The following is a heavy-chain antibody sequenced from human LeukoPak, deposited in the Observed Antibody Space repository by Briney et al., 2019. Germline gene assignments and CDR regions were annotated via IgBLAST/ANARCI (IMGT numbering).Heavy chain of an antibody. D-gene: IGHD6-25*01. CDR2: IKWKSDDI. Sequence: GRSLRLSCVGSGFTFGEYAMHWVRQAPGKGLEGGAGIKWKSDDIVYAGAVKGRFTISRDNDKNYLYLQMDSLRPDDTALYFCAKDFGGSGKNYLDVWGKGTTVIVSS. CDR3: AKDFGGSGKNYLDV. J-gene: IGHJ6*03. V-gene: IGHV3-9*01. CDR1: GFTFGEYA.